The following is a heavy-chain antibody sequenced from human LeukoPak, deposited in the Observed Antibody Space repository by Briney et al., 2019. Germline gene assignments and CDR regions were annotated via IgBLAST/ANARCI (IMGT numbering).Heavy chain of an antibody. V-gene: IGHV3-21*04. D-gene: IGHD3-9*01. CDR2: ISSSSSYI. J-gene: IGHJ4*02. Sequence: PGGSLRLSCAASGFTFSSYRMNWVRRAPGKGLEWVSSISSSSSYIYYADSVKGRFTISRDNSKNTLYLQMNSLRAEDTAVYYCAKFDEALTGYFGYWGQGTLVTVSS. CDR1: GFTFSSYR. CDR3: AKFDEALTGYFGY.